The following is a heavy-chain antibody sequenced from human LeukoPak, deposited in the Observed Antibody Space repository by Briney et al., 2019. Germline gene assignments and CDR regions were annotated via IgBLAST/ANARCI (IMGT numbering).Heavy chain of an antibody. V-gene: IGHV4-4*07. J-gene: IGHJ3*02. D-gene: IGHD3-22*01. CDR2: IYTSGST. Sequence: PSETLSLTCTVSGGSISSYYWSWIRQPAGKGLEWIRRIYTSGSTNYNPSLKSRVTMSVDTSKNQFSLKLSSVTAADTAVYYCARDRGDSSGYYGDAFDIWGQGAMVTVSS. CDR3: ARDRGDSSGYYGDAFDI. CDR1: GGSISSYY.